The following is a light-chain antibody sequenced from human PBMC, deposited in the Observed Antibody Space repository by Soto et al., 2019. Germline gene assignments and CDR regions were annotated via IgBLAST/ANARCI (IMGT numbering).Light chain of an antibody. Sequence: QSALTQPASVSGSPGQSITISCTGTSSDVGGYEHVSWYQQHPGKVPKLLIYDVSNRPSGVSNRFSASKSGNTASLTISGLLAEDEADYYCSSYSTASTPKYLFGTGTKVTVL. J-gene: IGLJ1*01. CDR1: SSDVGGYEH. CDR2: DVS. CDR3: SSYSTASTPKYL. V-gene: IGLV2-14*03.